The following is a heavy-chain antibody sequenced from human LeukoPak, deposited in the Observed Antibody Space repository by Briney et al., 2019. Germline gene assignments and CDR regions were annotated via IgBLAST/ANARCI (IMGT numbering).Heavy chain of an antibody. V-gene: IGHV4-34*01. CDR1: GGSFSGYY. CDR3: ASPGSPNAFDI. D-gene: IGHD3-10*01. CDR2: INHSGST. Sequence: PSETLSLTCAVYGGSFSGYYWSWIRQPPGKGLEWIGEINHSGSTNYNPSLKSRVTISVDTSKNQFSLKLSSVTAADTAVYYCASPGSPNAFDIWDQGTMVTVSS. J-gene: IGHJ3*02.